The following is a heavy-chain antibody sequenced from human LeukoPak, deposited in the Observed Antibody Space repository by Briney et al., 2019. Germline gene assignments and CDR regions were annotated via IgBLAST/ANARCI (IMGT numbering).Heavy chain of an antibody. D-gene: IGHD2-21*01. Sequence: SETLSLTCAVYGGSFSGYYWSWIRQPPGKGLEWIGEINHSGSTNYNPSLKSRFTISVDTSKNQFSLKLSSVTAAGTAVYYCARSYSSPGYYYYMDVWGKGTTVTVSS. CDR2: INHSGST. V-gene: IGHV4-34*01. J-gene: IGHJ6*03. CDR1: GGSFSGYY. CDR3: ARSYSSPGYYYYMDV.